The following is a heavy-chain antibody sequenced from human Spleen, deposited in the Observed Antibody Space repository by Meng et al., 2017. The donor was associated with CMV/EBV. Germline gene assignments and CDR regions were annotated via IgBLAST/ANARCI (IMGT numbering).Heavy chain of an antibody. CDR3: ARGVAALYYYYGMDV. CDR1: GGSFSGYY. J-gene: IGHJ6*02. D-gene: IGHD6-6*01. V-gene: IGHV4-34*01. CDR2: INHSGST. Sequence: SETLSLTCAVYGGSFSGYYWSWIRQPPGKGLEWIGEINHSGSTNYNPSLKSRVTISVDTSKNQFSLKLSSVTAADTAVYYCARGVAALYYYYGMDVWGQGTTVTVSS.